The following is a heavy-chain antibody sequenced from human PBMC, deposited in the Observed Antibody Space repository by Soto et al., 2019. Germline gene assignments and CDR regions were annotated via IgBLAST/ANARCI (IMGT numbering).Heavy chain of an antibody. J-gene: IGHJ3*02. D-gene: IGHD1-7*01. CDR1: GYTYSIDP. CDR2: IIPIFGTA. CDR3: PREGTFPPPLFDN. Sequence: FSVKGSCKASGYTYSIDPISRVRQTPGQGLEWMGGIIPIFGTANYAQKFQGRVTITADKSTSTAYMELSSLRSEDTAVYYCPREGTFPPPLFDNSGRRTMVTVPS. V-gene: IGHV1-69*06.